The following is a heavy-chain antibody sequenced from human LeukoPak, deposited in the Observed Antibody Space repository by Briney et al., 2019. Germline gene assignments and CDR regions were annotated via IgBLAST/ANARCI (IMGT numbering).Heavy chain of an antibody. J-gene: IGHJ4*02. D-gene: IGHD3-10*01. CDR1: GYSFTSYW. CDR2: IYPGDSDT. V-gene: IGHV5-51*01. Sequence: KPGESLKISCKGSGYSFTSYWIGWVRQMPGKGLEWMGIIYPGDSDTRYSPSFQGQVTISADKSISTAYLQWSSLKASDTAMYYCARQEGLSTMVRGVISHYYFDYWGQGTLVTVSS. CDR3: ARQEGLSTMVRGVISHYYFDY.